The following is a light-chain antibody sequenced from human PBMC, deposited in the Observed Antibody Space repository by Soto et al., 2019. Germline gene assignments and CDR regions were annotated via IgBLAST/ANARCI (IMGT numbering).Light chain of an antibody. J-gene: IGKJ2*01. Sequence: EIVMTQSPATLSVSPGERATLSCRASQSVSSNLAWNQQKLGQAPRLLIYGASTRATGIPARFSGSGSGTEFTLPISSPQSEDFAVCYCKQYNNWPPYTFGQGTKLEIK. CDR1: QSVSSN. V-gene: IGKV3-15*01. CDR3: KQYNNWPPYT. CDR2: GAS.